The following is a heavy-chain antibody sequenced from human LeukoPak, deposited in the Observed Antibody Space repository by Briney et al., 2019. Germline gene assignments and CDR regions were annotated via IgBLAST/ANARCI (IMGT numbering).Heavy chain of an antibody. Sequence: GGSLRLSCAASGFTFSSYSINWVRQAPGKGLEWVSYISSSSSTIYYADSVKGRFTISRDNAKNSLYLQMNSLRAGDTAVYYCARDSCSGGSCYLDYWGQGTLVTVSS. CDR2: ISSSSSTI. J-gene: IGHJ4*02. CDR1: GFTFSSYS. D-gene: IGHD2-15*01. CDR3: ARDSCSGGSCYLDY. V-gene: IGHV3-48*01.